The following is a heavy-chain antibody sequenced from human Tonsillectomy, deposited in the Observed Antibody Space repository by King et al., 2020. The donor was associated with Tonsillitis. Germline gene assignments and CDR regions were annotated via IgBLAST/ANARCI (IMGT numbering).Heavy chain of an antibody. D-gene: IGHD2-2*01. CDR1: GGSISSYY. V-gene: IGHV4-59*01. CDR3: ARVSLRYCSSTSCCVNWFDP. CDR2: IFYMGST. Sequence: QLQESGPGLVKPSETLSLTCTVSGGSISSYYWSWIRQPPGKGLEWIGYIFYMGSTNYNLSLKSRVTISVDTSKNQFSLKLNSVTASDTAVYYCARVSLRYCSSTSCCVNWFDPWAREPWSPSPQ. J-gene: IGHJ5*02.